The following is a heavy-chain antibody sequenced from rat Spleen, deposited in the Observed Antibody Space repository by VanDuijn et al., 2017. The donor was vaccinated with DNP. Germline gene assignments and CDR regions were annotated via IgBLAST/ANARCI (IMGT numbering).Heavy chain of an antibody. CDR2: ISYSGST. CDR3: ARWNIGTTTLDY. CDR1: DSSITGNY. J-gene: IGHJ2*01. V-gene: IGHV3-1*01. Sequence: EVQLQESGPGLVKPSQSLSLTCSVTDSSITGNYWGWIRQFPGNKMEWIGHISYSGSTSYHPSLKSRISITRDTSKNQFFLQLSSVTTEDTATYYCARWNIGTTTLDYWGQGVMVTVSS. D-gene: IGHD1-5*01.